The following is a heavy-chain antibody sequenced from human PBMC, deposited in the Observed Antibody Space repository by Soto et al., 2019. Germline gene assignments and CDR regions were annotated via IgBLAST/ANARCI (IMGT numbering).Heavy chain of an antibody. D-gene: IGHD2-2*01. Sequence: QVQLQQWGAGLLKPSETLSLTCAVYGGSFSGYYWSWIRQPPGKGLEWIGEINHSGSTNYNPSLKSRVTISVDTSKNQFSPKLSSVTAADTAVYYCARVEVKYCSSTSCFTRTGSYYYYYGMDVWGQGTTVTVSS. CDR1: GGSFSGYY. CDR3: ARVEVKYCSSTSCFTRTGSYYYYYGMDV. CDR2: INHSGST. J-gene: IGHJ6*02. V-gene: IGHV4-34*01.